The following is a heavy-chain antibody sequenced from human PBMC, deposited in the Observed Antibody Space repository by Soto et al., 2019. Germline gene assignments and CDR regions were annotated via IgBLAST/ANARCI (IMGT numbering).Heavy chain of an antibody. Sequence: AASVKVSCKASGYTFTGYYMHWVRQAPGQGLEWMGWINPNSGGTNYAQKFQGRVTMTRDTSISTAYMELSRLRSDDTAVYYCARDSPIGVAVAGTLRWFDPWGQGTLVTVS. CDR2: INPNSGGT. D-gene: IGHD6-19*01. CDR3: ARDSPIGVAVAGTLRWFDP. CDR1: GYTFTGYY. J-gene: IGHJ5*02. V-gene: IGHV1-2*02.